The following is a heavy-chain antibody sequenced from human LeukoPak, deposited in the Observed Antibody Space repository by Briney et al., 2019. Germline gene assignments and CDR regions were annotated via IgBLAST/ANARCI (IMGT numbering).Heavy chain of an antibody. CDR1: GGSISSSGYY. V-gene: IGHV4-39*01. CDR3: ARLEVDTAMVDY. J-gene: IGHJ4*02. D-gene: IGHD5-18*01. CDR2: IYYSGST. Sequence: SETLSLTCTVSGGSISSSGYYWGWIRQPPGKGLEWIGSIYYSGSTYYNPSLKSRVTISVDTSKNQFSLKLSSVTAADTAVYYCARLEVDTAMVDYWGQGTLVTVSS.